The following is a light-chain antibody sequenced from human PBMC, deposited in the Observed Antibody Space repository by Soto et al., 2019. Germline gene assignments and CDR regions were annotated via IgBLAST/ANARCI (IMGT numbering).Light chain of an antibody. Sequence: EIVLTQSPGTLSLSPGERATLSCRASQSVSSSYLAWYQQKPGQAPRLLIYGASSRATGIPDRFSGSGSGTDFTLTISRMATADSALYYCQQYRSSPRTFGQGTKVDIK. CDR3: QQYRSSPRT. CDR2: GAS. J-gene: IGKJ1*01. CDR1: QSVSSSY. V-gene: IGKV3-20*01.